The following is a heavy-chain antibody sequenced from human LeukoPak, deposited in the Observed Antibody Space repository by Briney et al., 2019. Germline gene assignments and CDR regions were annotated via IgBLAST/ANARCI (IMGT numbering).Heavy chain of an antibody. CDR3: ARGPRIRAAGSYYFDY. CDR1: GFSFKDYY. Sequence: KPGGSLRLSCAASGFSFKDYYFSWLRQAPGKGLEWVSFINVNGGAMYYADFVKGRFTISRDNAKSSLYLEMNSLRVEDTAVYYCARGPRIRAAGSYYFDYWGQGSLVTVSS. J-gene: IGHJ4*02. D-gene: IGHD6-13*01. CDR2: INVNGGAM. V-gene: IGHV3-11*01.